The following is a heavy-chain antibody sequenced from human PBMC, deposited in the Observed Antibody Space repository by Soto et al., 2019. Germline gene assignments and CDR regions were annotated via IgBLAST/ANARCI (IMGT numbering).Heavy chain of an antibody. Sequence: GGSLRLSCAASGFTFSSYSMNWVRQAPGKGLEWVSSISSSSSYIYYADSVKGRFTISRDNAKNSLYLQMNSLRAEDTAVYYCARGELRFWFDPWGQGTLVTVSS. CDR2: ISSSSSYI. J-gene: IGHJ5*02. CDR1: GFTFSSYS. CDR3: ARGELRFWFDP. V-gene: IGHV3-21*01. D-gene: IGHD1-26*01.